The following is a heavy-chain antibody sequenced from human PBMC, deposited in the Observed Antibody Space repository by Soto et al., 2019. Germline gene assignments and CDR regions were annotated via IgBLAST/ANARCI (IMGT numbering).Heavy chain of an antibody. CDR2: ISPGSSHI. CDR1: GFTFSSCT. V-gene: IGHV3-21*01. CDR3: SGCSGGACHQNYGMDV. J-gene: IGHJ6*02. Sequence: EVHLVESGGGLVKPGGSLRLSCAVSGFTFSSCTMNWVRQAPGKGLGWVSSISPGSSHIYYADSVKGRFTISRDNAKNSLFLQMNSLRAEDTAVYYCSGCSGGACHQNYGMDVWGQGTKVTVSS. D-gene: IGHD2-15*01.